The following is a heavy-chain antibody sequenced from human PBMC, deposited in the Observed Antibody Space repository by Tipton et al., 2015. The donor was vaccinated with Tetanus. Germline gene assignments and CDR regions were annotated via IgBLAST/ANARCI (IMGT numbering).Heavy chain of an antibody. CDR3: ARDPERGALNY. CDR1: GFSFSTSW. J-gene: IGHJ4*02. CDR2: IKDDGSET. Sequence: SLRLSCAASGFSFSTSWMSWLRQAPGKGLEWVANIKDDGSETYYVDPVKGRFTISRDNARNSLYLQINSLRVDDTADYYCARDPERGALNYWGQGTRVPVSS. D-gene: IGHD1-26*01. V-gene: IGHV3-7*01.